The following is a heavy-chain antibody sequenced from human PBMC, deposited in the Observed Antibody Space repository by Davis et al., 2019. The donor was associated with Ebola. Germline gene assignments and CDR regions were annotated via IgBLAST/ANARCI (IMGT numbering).Heavy chain of an antibody. CDR2: IYYSGST. CDR3: ARDRGYSSSKGIDY. V-gene: IGHV4-59*12. D-gene: IGHD6-6*01. J-gene: IGHJ4*02. Sequence: PSETLSLTCTVSGGSISSYYWSWIRQPPGKGLEWIGYIYYSGSTNYNPSLKSRVTISVDTSKNQFSLKLSSVTAADTAVYYCARDRGYSSSKGIDYWGQGTLVTVSS. CDR1: GGSISSYY.